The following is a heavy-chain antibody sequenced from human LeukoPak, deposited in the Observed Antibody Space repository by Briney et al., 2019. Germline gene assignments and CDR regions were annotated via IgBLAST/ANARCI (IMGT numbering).Heavy chain of an antibody. J-gene: IGHJ4*02. CDR2: IRYDGSNK. D-gene: IGHD1-26*01. CDR1: GFTFSSYG. CDR3: AKAVSLVTYFDY. Sequence: GGSLRLSCAASGFTFSSYGMHWVRQAPGEGLEWVAFIRYDGSNKYYADSVKGRFTISRDNSKNTLYLQMNSLRAEDTAVYYCAKAVSLVTYFDYWGQGTLVTVSS. V-gene: IGHV3-30*02.